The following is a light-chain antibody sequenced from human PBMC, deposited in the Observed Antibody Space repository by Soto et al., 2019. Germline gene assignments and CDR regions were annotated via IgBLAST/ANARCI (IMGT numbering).Light chain of an antibody. Sequence: DIVLTQSPATLSLSPGERATLSCRASQSVSSNLAWYQQKLGQAPRLLIYDAFNRATGIPARFSGSGSGTDFTLTISNLEPEDFAVYYCQQRSSWPTFGQGTKLEIK. CDR3: QQRSSWPT. CDR2: DAF. V-gene: IGKV3-11*01. J-gene: IGKJ2*01. CDR1: QSVSSN.